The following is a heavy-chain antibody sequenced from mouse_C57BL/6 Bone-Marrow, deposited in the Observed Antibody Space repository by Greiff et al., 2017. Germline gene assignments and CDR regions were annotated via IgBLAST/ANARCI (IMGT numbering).Heavy chain of an antibody. CDR1: GYTFTSSW. Sequence: QVQLQQPGAELVRPGSSVKLSCKASGYTFTSSWMHLVKQRPIQGLEWIGNIDPSDSETHYHQKFKDNATLTVDKSSSTADMQLSSLTSEDAAVYYWARGLLWYFDVWGTGTTVTVSS. CDR2: IDPSDSET. D-gene: IGHD2-3*01. V-gene: IGHV1-52*01. J-gene: IGHJ1*03. CDR3: ARGLLWYFDV.